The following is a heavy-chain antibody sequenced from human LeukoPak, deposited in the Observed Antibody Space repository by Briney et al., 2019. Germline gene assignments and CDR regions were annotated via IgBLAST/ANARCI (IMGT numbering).Heavy chain of an antibody. J-gene: IGHJ5*02. CDR2: INPNSGGT. CDR3: ARDPYVVVVAATLGYNWFDP. Sequence: ASVKVSCKASGYTFTGYYMHWVRQAPGQGLEWMGWINPNSGGTNYAQKFQGRVTMTRDTSISTAYMELSRLRSDDTAVYYCARDPYVVVVAATLGYNWFDPWGQGTLVTVSS. CDR1: GYTFTGYY. D-gene: IGHD2-15*01. V-gene: IGHV1-2*02.